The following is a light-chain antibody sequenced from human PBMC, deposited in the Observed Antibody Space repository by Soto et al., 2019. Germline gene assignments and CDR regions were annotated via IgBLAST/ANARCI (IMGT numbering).Light chain of an antibody. Sequence: IQMTQSPSSLSASVGDRVTITCQASQDITNYLIWYQQKPGKAPKVLIYDASSLGTGVSSRFSGSGSGTHFTLTISSLQPEDIATYYCQQSDSVPCTFGQGTKLEIK. V-gene: IGKV1-33*01. J-gene: IGKJ2*02. CDR1: QDITNY. CDR3: QQSDSVPCT. CDR2: DAS.